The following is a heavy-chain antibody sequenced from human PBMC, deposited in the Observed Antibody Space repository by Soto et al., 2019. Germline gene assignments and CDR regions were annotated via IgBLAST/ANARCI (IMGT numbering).Heavy chain of an antibody. V-gene: IGHV4-34*01. CDR3: ERGLRYYGMDV. J-gene: IGHJ6*02. CDR2: IDHSGST. Sequence: PSETLSLTCAVHRGSFNAYSWTWIRQPPGKGLEWIGEIDHSGSTTYNPSLKSRIIMSVDTSKNQFSLNVSSMTAADTAVYYCERGLRYYGMDVWGQGTTVTVYS. CDR1: RGSFNAYS.